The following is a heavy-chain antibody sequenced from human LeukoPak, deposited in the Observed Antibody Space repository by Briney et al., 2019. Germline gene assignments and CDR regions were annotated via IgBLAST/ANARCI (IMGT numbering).Heavy chain of an antibody. D-gene: IGHD6-13*01. CDR2: ISSRGSYI. V-gene: IGHV3-21*01. CDR3: ARGYSSSWYDLYYFGY. CDR1: GFTFSNYN. J-gene: IGHJ4*02. Sequence: GGSLRLSCAASGFTFSNYNINWVRQAPGKGLEWVSSISSRGSYIYYADSVKGRFAISADTAMNSLYLQMNSLRAADPAVYYCARGYSSSWYDLYYFGYCGQGTLVTVSS.